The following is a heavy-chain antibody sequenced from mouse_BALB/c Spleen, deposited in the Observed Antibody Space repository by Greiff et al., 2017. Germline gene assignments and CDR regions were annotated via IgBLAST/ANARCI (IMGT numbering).Heavy chain of an antibody. CDR2: ISSGGST. V-gene: IGHV5-6-5*01. CDR3: ARAGYRYDEGFDY. Sequence: EVKVEESGGGLVKPGGSLKLSCAASGFTFSSYAMSWVRQTPEKRLEWVASISSGGSTYYPDSVKGRFTISRDNARNILYLQMSSLRSEDTAMYYCARAGYRYDEGFDYWGQGTTLTVSS. J-gene: IGHJ2*01. D-gene: IGHD2-14*01. CDR1: GFTFSSYA.